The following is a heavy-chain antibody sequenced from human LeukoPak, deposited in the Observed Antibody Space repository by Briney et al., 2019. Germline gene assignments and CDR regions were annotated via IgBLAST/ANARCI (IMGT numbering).Heavy chain of an antibody. V-gene: IGHV3-30*02. CDR1: GFTFSSYG. J-gene: IGHJ5*02. Sequence: GGSLRPSCAASGFTFSSYGMHWVRQAPGKGLEWVAFIRYDGSNKYYADSVKGRFTISRDNSKNTLYLQMNSLRAEDTAVYYCAKFNGGNSDGWFDPWGQGTLVTVSS. D-gene: IGHD4-23*01. CDR3: AKFNGGNSDGWFDP. CDR2: IRYDGSNK.